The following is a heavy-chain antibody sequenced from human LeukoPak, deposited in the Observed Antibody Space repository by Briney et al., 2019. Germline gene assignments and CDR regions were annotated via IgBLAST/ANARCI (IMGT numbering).Heavy chain of an antibody. CDR3: ARDRYFDWLHYFDY. Sequence: SETLSLTCTVSGGSISSYYWSWIRQSAGKGLEWIGRIYTSGSTNYNPSLKSRVTMSVDTSKNQFSLKLTSVSAADTAVYYCARDRYFDWLHYFDYWGQGTLVTVSS. J-gene: IGHJ4*02. V-gene: IGHV4-4*07. D-gene: IGHD3-9*01. CDR2: IYTSGST. CDR1: GGSISSYY.